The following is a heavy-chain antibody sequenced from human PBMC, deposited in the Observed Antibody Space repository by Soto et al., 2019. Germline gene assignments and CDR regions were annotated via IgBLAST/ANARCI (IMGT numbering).Heavy chain of an antibody. J-gene: IGHJ4*02. D-gene: IGHD3-9*01. V-gene: IGHV2-5*02. CDR1: GFSLSTSGVG. CDR3: AHKGPEDWPLDY. Sequence: QITLKESGPTLVRPTQTLTLTCAFSGFSLSTSGVGVGWIRQPPGKAQEWLAVIYWDDSKHYSPSLRSRLTITKDTSKNPVVLTMTNMDPMDTGTYYCAHKGPEDWPLDYWGQGTLVTVSS. CDR2: IYWDDSK.